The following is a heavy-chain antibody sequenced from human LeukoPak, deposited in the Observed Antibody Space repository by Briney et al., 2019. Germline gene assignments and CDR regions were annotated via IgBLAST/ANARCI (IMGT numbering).Heavy chain of an antibody. J-gene: IGHJ3*02. CDR1: EFTFSTSA. CDR2: ISATGGTT. D-gene: IGHD2-21*01. V-gene: IGHV3-23*01. CDR3: ARDGEGTWAFDI. Sequence: GGSLRLSCAASEFTFSTSAMSWVRQAPGKGLEWVSSISATGGTTYYADSVKGRFTISRDTSKNTLYLQMNSLRAEDTAVYYCARDGEGTWAFDIWGQGTMVTVSS.